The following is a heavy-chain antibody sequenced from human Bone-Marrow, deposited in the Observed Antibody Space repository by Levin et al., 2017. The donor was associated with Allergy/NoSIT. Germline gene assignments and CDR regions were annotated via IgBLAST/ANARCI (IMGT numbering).Heavy chain of an antibody. CDR3: AREVAYDGPSDYSGMDV. CDR1: GGSISSSSYY. V-gene: IGHV4-39*07. Sequence: LSCTVSGGSISSSSYYWGWIRQPPGKGLEWIGTIYYSGSTYYNPSLKSRVTISIDMSKNQFSLKLSSVTAADTAVYYCAREVAYDGPSDYSGMDVWGQGTTVTVSS. J-gene: IGHJ6*02. CDR2: IYYSGST. D-gene: IGHD5-12*01.